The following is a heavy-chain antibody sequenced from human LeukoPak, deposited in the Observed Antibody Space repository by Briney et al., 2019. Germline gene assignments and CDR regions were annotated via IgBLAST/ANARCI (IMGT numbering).Heavy chain of an antibody. CDR1: GGSISNYY. CDR2: IYYSGST. V-gene: IGHV4-59*08. CDR3: ARAINWGKDY. J-gene: IGHJ4*02. D-gene: IGHD7-27*01. Sequence: SETLSLTCSVSGGSISNYYWSWIRQPPGKGLEWIGYIYYSGSTNFNPSLKSRVTISVDTSKNQFSLKLSSVTAADTAVYYCARAINWGKDYWGQGTLVTVSS.